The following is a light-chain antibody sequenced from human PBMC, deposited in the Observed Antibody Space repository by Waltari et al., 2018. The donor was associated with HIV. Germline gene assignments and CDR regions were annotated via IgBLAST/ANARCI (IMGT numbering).Light chain of an antibody. V-gene: IGLV2-11*01. CDR2: DVS. J-gene: IGLJ3*02. CDR1: SSDVGYYNY. CDR3: CSYAGMYTWV. Sequence: QSSLTQPRSVSGSPGQSVTISCSGTSSDVGYYNYVSWYQQHPGKAPKVMIYDVSKRPSGVPDRFSGSKSGKTASLTISGLQAEDEADYYCCSYAGMYTWVFGGGTKLTVL.